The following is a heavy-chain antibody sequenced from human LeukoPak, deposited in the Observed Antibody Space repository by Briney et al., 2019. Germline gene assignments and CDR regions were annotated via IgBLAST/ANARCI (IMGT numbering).Heavy chain of an antibody. J-gene: IGHJ4*02. CDR2: IYYSGST. CDR1: GGSISDYY. V-gene: IGHV4-59*08. CDR3: ASHPGVAVADY. D-gene: IGHD3-3*01. Sequence: SETLSLTCTVSGGSISDYYWSWIRQPPGKGLEWIGYIYYSGSTNYQPSLKSRVTVSADTSKNQISLKLTSVTAADTAVYYYASHPGVAVADYWGQGTLVTVSS.